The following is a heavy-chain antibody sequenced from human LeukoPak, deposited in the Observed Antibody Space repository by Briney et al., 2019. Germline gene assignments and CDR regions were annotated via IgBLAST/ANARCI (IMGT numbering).Heavy chain of an antibody. CDR2: ISGYNGDT. Sequence: ASVKVSCKASGFIFTKYGISWVRQAPGQGLEWVGWISGYNGDTNHAQKLQGRVTMTTDTSTTTAYMELRSLRSDDTAFYYCAGDPSNTSGWKTWFDTWGQGTLVTVSS. CDR1: GFIFTKYG. CDR3: AGDPSNTSGWKTWFDT. J-gene: IGHJ5*02. D-gene: IGHD6-19*01. V-gene: IGHV1-18*01.